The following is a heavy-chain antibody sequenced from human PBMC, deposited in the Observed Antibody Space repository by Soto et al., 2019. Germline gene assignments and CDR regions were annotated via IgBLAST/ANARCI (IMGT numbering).Heavy chain of an antibody. D-gene: IGHD5-12*01. Sequence: GGSLRLSCAASGFTFSSYAMSWVRQAPGKGLEWVSAISGSGGSTYYADSVKGRFTISRDNSKNTLYLQMNSLRAEDTAVYYCAKGAAQWLRFEPTRPQNWFDPWGQGTLVTVSS. J-gene: IGHJ5*02. CDR2: ISGSGGST. CDR1: GFTFSSYA. V-gene: IGHV3-23*01. CDR3: AKGAAQWLRFEPTRPQNWFDP.